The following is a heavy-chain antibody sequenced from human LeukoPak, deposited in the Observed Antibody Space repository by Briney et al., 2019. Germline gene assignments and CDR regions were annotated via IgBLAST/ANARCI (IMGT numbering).Heavy chain of an antibody. CDR1: GFTFSSYW. CDR2: INSDGSST. Sequence: GGSLRLSCAASGFTFSSYWMHWVRQAPGKGLVWVSRINSDGSSTSYADSVKGRFTISRDNAKNTLYLQMNRLRAEDTAVYYCARVNNWNRYYYYMDVWGKGTTVTVSS. V-gene: IGHV3-74*01. D-gene: IGHD1-20*01. CDR3: ARVNNWNRYYYYMDV. J-gene: IGHJ6*03.